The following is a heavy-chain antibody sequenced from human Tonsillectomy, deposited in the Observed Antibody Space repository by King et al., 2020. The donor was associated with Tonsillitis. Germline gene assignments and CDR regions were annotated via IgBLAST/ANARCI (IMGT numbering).Heavy chain of an antibody. CDR2: IYYSGSA. CDR3: ARDMVTTVTRYYYYGMDV. V-gene: IGHV4-31*03. D-gene: IGHD4-17*01. J-gene: IGHJ6*02. CDR1: GGSISSGGYY. Sequence: QLQESGPGLVKPSQTLSLTCTVSGGSISSGGYYWSWIRQHPGKGLEWIGYIYYSGSAYYNPSLKSRVTISVDTSKNQFSLKLSSVTAADTAVYYCARDMVTTVTRYYYYGMDVWGQGTTVTVSS.